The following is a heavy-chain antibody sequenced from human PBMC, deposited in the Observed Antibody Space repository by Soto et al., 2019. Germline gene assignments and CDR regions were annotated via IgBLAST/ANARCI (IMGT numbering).Heavy chain of an antibody. Sequence: ETLSLPCAVYGGSGGSFSGYYWSWIRQPPGKGLEWIGEINHSGSTNYNPSLKSRVTISVDTSKNQFSLKLSSVTAADTAVYYCAASCVGCGGFNYYGMDVWGQGTTVTVSS. J-gene: IGHJ6*02. CDR2: INHSGST. CDR3: AASCVGCGGFNYYGMDV. D-gene: IGHD2-21*01. V-gene: IGHV4-34*01. CDR1: GGSGGSFSGYY.